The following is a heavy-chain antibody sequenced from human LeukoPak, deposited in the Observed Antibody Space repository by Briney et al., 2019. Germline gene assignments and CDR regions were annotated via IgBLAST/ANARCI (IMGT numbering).Heavy chain of an antibody. J-gene: IGHJ4*02. CDR3: ARVDLLTGYYFFDY. CDR1: GYTFTSYG. Sequence: ASVKVSCKASGYTFTSYGILWVRQAPGQGLEWMGWISTFNGNTNYAQKIQGRVTMTTETSTSTAYMELGSLGSDETAVYYCARVDLLTGYYFFDYWGQGTLVTVSS. D-gene: IGHD3-9*01. CDR2: ISTFNGNT. V-gene: IGHV1-18*01.